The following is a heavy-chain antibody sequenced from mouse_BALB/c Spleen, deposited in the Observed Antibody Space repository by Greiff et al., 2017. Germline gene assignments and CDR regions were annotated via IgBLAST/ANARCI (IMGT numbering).Heavy chain of an antibody. CDR1: GYTFTDYA. D-gene: IGHD2-14*01. CDR2: ISTYYGDA. Sequence: QVQLKQSGAELVRPGVSVKISCKGSGYTFTDYAMHWVKQSHAKSLEWIGVISTYYGDASYNQKFKGKATMTVDKSSSTAYMELARLTSEDSAIYYCARGDYRYPYFDYWGQGTTLTVSS. V-gene: IGHV1S137*01. J-gene: IGHJ2*01. CDR3: ARGDYRYPYFDY.